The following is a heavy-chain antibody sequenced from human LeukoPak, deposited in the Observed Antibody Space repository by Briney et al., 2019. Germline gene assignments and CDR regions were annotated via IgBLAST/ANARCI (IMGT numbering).Heavy chain of an antibody. J-gene: IGHJ4*02. D-gene: IGHD1-7*01. V-gene: IGHV1-8*01. CDR2: MSPNSGHT. CDR3: ARADGNYEGVDY. CDR1: GYTFTLYD. Sequence: ASVKVSCKASGYTFTLYDIDWVRQATGQGLEWIGWMSPNSGHTGSAQKFQGRVTMTWNTSITTAYMELTSLRSEDTAVYYCARADGNYEGVDYWGQGTLLTVSS.